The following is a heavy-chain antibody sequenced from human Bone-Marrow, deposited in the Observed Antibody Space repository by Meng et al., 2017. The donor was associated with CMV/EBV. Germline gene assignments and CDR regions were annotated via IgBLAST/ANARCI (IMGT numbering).Heavy chain of an antibody. CDR2: INPSGGST. D-gene: IGHD1-26*01. CDR3: ARFEWELLRFDY. J-gene: IGHJ4*02. CDR1: GYTFTSYY. V-gene: IGHV1-46*01. Sequence: ASVKVSCKASGYTFTSYYMHWVRQAPGQGLEWMGIINPSGGSTSYAQKFQGRVTMTRDKSTGTVYMELSSLRSEDTAVYYCARFEWELLRFDYWGQGTLVTVSS.